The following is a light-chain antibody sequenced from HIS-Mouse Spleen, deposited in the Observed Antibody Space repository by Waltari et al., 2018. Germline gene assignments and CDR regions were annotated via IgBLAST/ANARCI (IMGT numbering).Light chain of an antibody. CDR3: CSYAGSYTLV. J-gene: IGLJ2*01. Sequence: QSALTQPRSVSGSPGQSVTISCTGTSSDVGGYNYVSWYQQHPGKAPKLMIYEVSKLPSGLPDRFSGSKSGNTASLTISGLQAEDEADYYCCSYAGSYTLVFGGGTKLTVL. V-gene: IGLV2-11*01. CDR2: EVS. CDR1: SSDVGGYNY.